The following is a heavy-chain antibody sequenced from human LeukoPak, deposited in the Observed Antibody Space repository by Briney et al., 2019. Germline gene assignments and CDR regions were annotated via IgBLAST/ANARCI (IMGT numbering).Heavy chain of an antibody. D-gene: IGHD3-22*01. Sequence: SVKVSCKASGGTFSSYAISWVRQGPGQGLEWMGGIIPIFGTANYAQKFQGRVTITADESTSTAYMELSSLRSEDTAVYYCARGDYYDSSGYYSPNWFDPWGQGTLVTVSS. CDR2: IIPIFGTA. CDR1: GGTFSSYA. CDR3: ARGDYYDSSGYYSPNWFDP. J-gene: IGHJ5*02. V-gene: IGHV1-69*13.